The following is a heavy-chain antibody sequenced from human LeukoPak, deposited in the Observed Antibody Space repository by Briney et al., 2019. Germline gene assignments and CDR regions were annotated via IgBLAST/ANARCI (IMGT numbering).Heavy chain of an antibody. CDR3: ARGVATEAYYYYYYYMDV. CDR1: GGTFSSYA. J-gene: IGHJ6*03. V-gene: IGHV1-69*06. CDR2: IIPIFGTA. D-gene: IGHD1-14*01. Sequence: GSSVKVSCKASGGTFSSYAISWVRQAPGQGLEWMGGIIPIFGTANYAQKFQGRVTITADKSTSTAYMELSSLRSEDTAVYYCARGVATEAYYYYYYYMDVWGKGTTVTVSS.